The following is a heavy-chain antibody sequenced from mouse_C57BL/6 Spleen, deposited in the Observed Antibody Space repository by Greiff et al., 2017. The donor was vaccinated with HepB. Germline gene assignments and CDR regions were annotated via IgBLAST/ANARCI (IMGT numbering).Heavy chain of an antibody. Sequence: EVHLVESGGGLVKPGGSLKLSCAASGFTFSSYAMSWVRQTPEKRLEWVATISDGGSYTYYPDNVKGRFTISRDNAKNNLYLQMSHLKSEDTAMYYCARARYGSSYWYFDVWGTGTTVTVSS. CDR2: ISDGGSYT. CDR3: ARARYGSSYWYFDV. CDR1: GFTFSSYA. V-gene: IGHV5-4*01. D-gene: IGHD1-1*01. J-gene: IGHJ1*03.